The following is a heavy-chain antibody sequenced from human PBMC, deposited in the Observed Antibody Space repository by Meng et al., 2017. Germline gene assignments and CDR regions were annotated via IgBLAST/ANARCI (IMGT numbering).Heavy chain of an antibody. J-gene: IGHJ4*02. D-gene: IGHD3-10*01. CDR2: INPNSGGT. Sequence: QGPLVHAGAEVKKPGAAVKVSCQASGYTFTGYYMHWVRQAPGQGLEWMGRINPNSGGTNYAQKFQGRVTMTRDTSISTAYMELSRLRSDDTAVYYSARDYGSGRIILHFDYWGQGTLVTVSS. V-gene: IGHV1-2*06. CDR1: GYTFTGYY. CDR3: ARDYGSGRIILHFDY.